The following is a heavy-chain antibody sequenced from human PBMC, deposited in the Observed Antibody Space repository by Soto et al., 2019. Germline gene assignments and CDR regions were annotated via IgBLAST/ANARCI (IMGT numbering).Heavy chain of an antibody. CDR2: AYHSGST. Sequence: QLQLQESGPGLVRPSGTLSLTCAVSGGFTSTNNWWSWVRQPPGKGLEWIGDAYHSGSTEYNPSLNSRVSISMDKSKNQISLKLTSATAADTAVYYCARSPPSSYYGGSGTFDYWGQGTLVTVSS. V-gene: IGHV4-4*02. J-gene: IGHJ4*02. CDR1: GGFTSTNNW. CDR3: ARSPPSSYYGGSGTFDY. D-gene: IGHD3-10*01.